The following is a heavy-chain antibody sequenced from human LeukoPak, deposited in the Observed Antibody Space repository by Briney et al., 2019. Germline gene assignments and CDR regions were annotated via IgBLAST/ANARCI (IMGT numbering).Heavy chain of an antibody. Sequence: SETLSLTCAVSGGSISSGGYSWSWIRQPPGKGLEWIGYIYHSGSTYYNPSLKSRVTISVDRSKNQFSLKLSSVTAADTAVYYCARVQTDTAMVPTFDYWGQGTLVTVSS. CDR1: GGSISSGGYS. D-gene: IGHD5-18*01. CDR2: IYHSGST. CDR3: ARVQTDTAMVPTFDY. J-gene: IGHJ4*02. V-gene: IGHV4-30-2*01.